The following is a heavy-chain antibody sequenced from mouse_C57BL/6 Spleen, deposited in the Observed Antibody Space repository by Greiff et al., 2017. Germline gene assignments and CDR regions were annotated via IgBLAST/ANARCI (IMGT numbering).Heavy chain of an antibody. D-gene: IGHD1-1*02. V-gene: IGHV1-62-2*01. J-gene: IGHJ2*01. CDR1: GYTFTEYT. Sequence: VQLQQSGAELVKPGASVKLSCKASGYTFTEYTIHWVKQRSGQGLEWIGWFYPGSGSIKYNEKFKDKATLTADTSSSTVYMELSRLTSEDSAVYSCARREDSGGSYGYFCCWGQGTTLTVAS. CDR3: ARREDSGGSYGYFCC. CDR2: FYPGSGSI.